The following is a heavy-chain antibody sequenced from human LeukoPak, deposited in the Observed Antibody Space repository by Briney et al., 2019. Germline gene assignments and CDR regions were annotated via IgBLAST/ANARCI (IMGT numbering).Heavy chain of an antibody. D-gene: IGHD2-8*01. CDR3: ARGAYGVNSYIDV. Sequence: GESLKISCQGSGYSFTTYWIGWVRQMPGKGLEWMGNIYPGDSDTRYSPSFQGQVTISADKSISTAYLQWGSLKASDTAMYYCARGAYGVNSYIDVWGKGTTVTVSS. J-gene: IGHJ6*03. CDR2: IYPGDSDT. CDR1: GYSFTTYW. V-gene: IGHV5-51*01.